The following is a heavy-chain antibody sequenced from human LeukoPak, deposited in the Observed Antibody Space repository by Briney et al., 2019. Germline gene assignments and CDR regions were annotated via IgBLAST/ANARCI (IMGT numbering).Heavy chain of an antibody. CDR1: GFSLTTRGEG. V-gene: IGHV2-5*02. J-gene: IGHJ4*02. D-gene: IGHD3-10*01. CDR3: AHRSVAMIRGALFDY. CDR2: IYWDDDK. Sequence: SGPTLVNPTQTLTLTCTFSGFSLTTRGEGVGWIRQPPGKALEWLALIYWDDDKRHSPSLKSRLTITKDTSKNQVVPTMTNMDPVDTATYYCAHRSVAMIRGALFDYWGQGTLVTVSS.